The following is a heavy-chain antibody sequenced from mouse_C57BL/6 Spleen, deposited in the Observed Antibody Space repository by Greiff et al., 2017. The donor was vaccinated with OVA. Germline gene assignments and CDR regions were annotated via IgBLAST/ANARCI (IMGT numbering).Heavy chain of an antibody. J-gene: IGHJ4*01. D-gene: IGHD2-4*01. CDR2: IDPSDSYT. CDR3: ARSRSIYYDCDKGDYAMDY. Sequence: VKLQEPGAELVKPGASVKLSCKASGYTFTSYWMHWVKQRPGQGLEWIGEIDPSDSYTNYTQKFKGKSTLTVDKSSSTAYMQLSSLTSEDSTVYYCARSRSIYYDCDKGDYAMDYWGQGTSVTVSS. CDR1: GYTFTSYW. V-gene: IGHV1-69*01.